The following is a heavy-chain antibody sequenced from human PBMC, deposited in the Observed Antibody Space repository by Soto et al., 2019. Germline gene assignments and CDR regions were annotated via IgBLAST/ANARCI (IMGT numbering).Heavy chain of an antibody. V-gene: IGHV4-31*03. D-gene: IGHD4-17*01. J-gene: IGHJ4*02. CDR1: GGSISSGGYY. Sequence: QVQLQESGPGLVKPSLTLSLTCTVSGGSISSGGYYWSWIRQHPGKGLEWIGYIYYSGSTYYNPSLKSRVTISVDTSKNQFSLKLSSVTAADTAVYYCARGRGTVTTVTTHLDYWGQGTLVTVSS. CDR3: ARGRGTVTTVTTHLDY. CDR2: IYYSGST.